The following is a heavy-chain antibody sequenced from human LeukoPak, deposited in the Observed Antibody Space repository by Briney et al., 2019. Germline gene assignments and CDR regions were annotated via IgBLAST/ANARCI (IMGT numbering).Heavy chain of an antibody. D-gene: IGHD6-13*01. CDR1: AGSISNYY. V-gene: IGHV4-59*08. Sequence: SETLSLTCTVSAGSISNYYWSWIRQPPGKGLEWIGYISYSGSTNYNPSLKSRVTISVDTSKNQFSLKLSSVTAADTAVYYCARRAGRHFDYWGQGTLVTVSS. J-gene: IGHJ4*02. CDR3: ARRAGRHFDY. CDR2: ISYSGST.